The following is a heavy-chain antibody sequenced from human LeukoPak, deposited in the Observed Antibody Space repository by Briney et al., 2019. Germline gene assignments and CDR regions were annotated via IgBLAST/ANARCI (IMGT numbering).Heavy chain of an antibody. CDR3: ARDLYSSGWYGAFDI. V-gene: IGHV4-4*02. Sequence: PSETLSLTCAVSGGSISSSNWWSWVRQPPGKGLEWIGYIYYSGSTNYNPSLKSRVTISVDTSKNQFSLKLSSVTAADTAVYYCARDLYSSGWYGAFDIWGQGTMVTV. J-gene: IGHJ3*02. CDR2: IYYSGST. CDR1: GGSISSSNW. D-gene: IGHD6-19*01.